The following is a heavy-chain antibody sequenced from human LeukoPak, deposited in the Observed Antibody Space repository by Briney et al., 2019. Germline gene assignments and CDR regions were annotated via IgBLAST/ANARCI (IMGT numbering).Heavy chain of an antibody. J-gene: IGHJ4*02. V-gene: IGHV1-8*01. Sequence: ASVKVSCKASGYTFTSYDINWVRQATGQGLEWMGWMNPNSGNTGYAQKFQGRVTMTRNTSISTAYMELGSLRSEDTAVYYCARGNSGYDWVDYWGQGTLVTVSS. CDR2: MNPNSGNT. D-gene: IGHD5-12*01. CDR3: ARGNSGYDWVDY. CDR1: GYTFTSYD.